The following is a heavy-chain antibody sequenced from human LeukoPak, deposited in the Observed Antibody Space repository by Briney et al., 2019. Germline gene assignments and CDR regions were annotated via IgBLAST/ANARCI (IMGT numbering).Heavy chain of an antibody. V-gene: IGHV3-30*18. J-gene: IGHJ4*02. CDR1: GFTVGSNY. CDR3: AKPVSVDTAMVPCDY. D-gene: IGHD5-18*01. Sequence: GGSLRLSCAASGFTVGSNYMSWVRQAPGKGLEWVAVISSDGRNTYYADSVKGRFTISRDNSKNTLYLQMNSLRGEDTAVYYCAKPVSVDTAMVPCDYWGQGTLVTVSS. CDR2: ISSDGRNT.